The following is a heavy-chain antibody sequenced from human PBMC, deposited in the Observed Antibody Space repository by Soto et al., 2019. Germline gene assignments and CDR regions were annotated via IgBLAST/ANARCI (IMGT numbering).Heavy chain of an antibody. Sequence: EVQLLESGGGLVQPGGSLRLSCAASGFTFNRYAMNWVRQAAGKGLEWVSGISGSGATTYSADSVKGRFTISRDNSKNTGYLQMNSLRAGDTALYYCAKDPEVVVTAPDYWGQGTLVTVSS. CDR1: GFTFNRYA. CDR2: ISGSGATT. D-gene: IGHD2-21*02. J-gene: IGHJ4*02. V-gene: IGHV3-23*01. CDR3: AKDPEVVVTAPDY.